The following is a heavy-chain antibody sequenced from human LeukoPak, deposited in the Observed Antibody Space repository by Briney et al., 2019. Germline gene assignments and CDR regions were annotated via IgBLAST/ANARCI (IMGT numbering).Heavy chain of an antibody. Sequence: GGSLRLSCAASGFTFSTYWMTWVRQAPGKGLEWVANINQDGSGEHVDSVKGRFTISRDNAKNSLYLQMNSLRAEDTAVYYCARDPYDTSAYGAFDIWGQGTMVTVSS. CDR1: GFTFSTYW. V-gene: IGHV3-7*01. CDR3: ARDPYDTSAYGAFDI. CDR2: INQDGSG. D-gene: IGHD3-22*01. J-gene: IGHJ3*02.